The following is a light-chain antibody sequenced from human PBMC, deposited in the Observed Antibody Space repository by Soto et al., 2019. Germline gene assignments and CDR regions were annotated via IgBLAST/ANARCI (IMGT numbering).Light chain of an antibody. CDR2: AAS. J-gene: IGKJ2*01. V-gene: IGKV1-39*01. CDR1: QTISSY. Sequence: DLQMTQSPSSLSASVGDRVTITCRASQTISSYLNWYQQKPGKAPNLLIYAASSLQSGVPSRFSGSGSGTDFTLTITSLQPEDFATYYCQQTNSIPFTFGQGTNLEI. CDR3: QQTNSIPFT.